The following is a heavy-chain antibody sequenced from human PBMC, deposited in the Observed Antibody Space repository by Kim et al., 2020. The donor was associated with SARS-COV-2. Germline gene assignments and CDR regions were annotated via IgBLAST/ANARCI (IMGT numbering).Heavy chain of an antibody. CDR2: ISYDGSNK. D-gene: IGHD6-13*01. J-gene: IGHJ6*02. Sequence: GGSLRLSCAASGFTFSSYGMHWVRQAPGKGLEWVAVISYDGSNKYYADSVKGRFTISRDNSKNTLYLQMNSLRAEDTAVYYCAKDRSGVAAAPGYYYGMDVWGQGTTVTVSS. CDR3: AKDRSGVAAAPGYYYGMDV. V-gene: IGHV3-30*18. CDR1: GFTFSSYG.